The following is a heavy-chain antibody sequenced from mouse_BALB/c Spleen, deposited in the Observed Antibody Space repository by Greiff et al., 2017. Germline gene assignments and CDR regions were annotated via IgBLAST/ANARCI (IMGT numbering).Heavy chain of an antibody. CDR3: ARPSLLRPYYYAMDY. D-gene: IGHD1-2*01. CDR2: ILPGSGST. J-gene: IGHJ4*01. V-gene: IGHV1-9*01. Sequence: QVQLKESGAELMKPGASVKISCKATRYTFSSYWIEWVKQRPGHGLEWIGEILPGSGSTNYNEKFKGKATFTADTSSNTAYMQLSSLTSEDSAVYYCARPSLLRPYYYAMDYWGQGTSVTVSS. CDR1: RYTFSSYW.